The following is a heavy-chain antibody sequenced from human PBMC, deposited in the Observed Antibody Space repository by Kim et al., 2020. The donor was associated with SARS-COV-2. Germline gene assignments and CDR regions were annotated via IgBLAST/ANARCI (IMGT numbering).Heavy chain of an antibody. D-gene: IGHD3-10*01. CDR1: GGSISSSSYY. J-gene: IGHJ4*02. CDR3: ARYRSGFGELHY. V-gene: IGHV4-39*01. Sequence: SETLSLTCTVSGGSISSSSYYWGWIRQPPGKGLEWIGSIYYSGSTYYNPSLKSRVTISVDTSKNQFSLKLSSVTAADTAVYYCARYRSGFGELHYWGQGTLVTVSS. CDR2: IYYSGST.